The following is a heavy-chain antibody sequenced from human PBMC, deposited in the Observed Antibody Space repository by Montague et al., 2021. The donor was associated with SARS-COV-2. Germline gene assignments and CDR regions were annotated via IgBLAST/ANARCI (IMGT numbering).Heavy chain of an antibody. CDR3: ARGEAVVITGGVRLGRFDP. CDR2: VYSSATS. V-gene: IGHV4-61*03. CDR1: GFSLSTSGMC. Sequence: LVKPTQTLTLTCTFSGFSLSTSGMCVSWIRQPPGKGLEWIGYVYSSATSIYNPSLRSRVTISEDPSKNHISLRLSSVTAADTAVYYCARGEAVVITGGVRLGRFDPWGQGILVTVSS. D-gene: IGHD2-8*02. J-gene: IGHJ5*02.